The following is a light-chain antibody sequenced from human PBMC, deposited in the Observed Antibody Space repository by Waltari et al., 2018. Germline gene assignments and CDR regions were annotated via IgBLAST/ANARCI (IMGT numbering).Light chain of an antibody. Sequence: SYVVTQPPSVSVAPGQTARITCGGNTIGTKRVHWYQQKPGQAPVLVVYDDIDRPSGISERFSGSNSGNTATLTISRVEAGDEADYYCQVWDSNSDHLVMFGGGTKLTVL. CDR1: TIGTKR. V-gene: IGLV3-21*02. J-gene: IGLJ3*02. CDR3: QVWDSNSDHLVM. CDR2: DDI.